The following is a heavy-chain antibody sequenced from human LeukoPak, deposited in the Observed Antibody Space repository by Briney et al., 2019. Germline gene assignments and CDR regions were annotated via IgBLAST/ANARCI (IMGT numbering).Heavy chain of an antibody. CDR3: ARLFRGVDAFDI. V-gene: IGHV4-39*01. Sequence: PSETLSLTCTVSGGSISSSSYYWGWIRQPPGKGLEWIGSIYYSGSTYYNPSLKSRVTISVDTSKNQFSLKLSSVTAADTAVYYCARLFRGVDAFDIWGQGTMVTVSS. J-gene: IGHJ3*02. CDR1: GGSISSSSYY. CDR2: IYYSGST. D-gene: IGHD3-10*01.